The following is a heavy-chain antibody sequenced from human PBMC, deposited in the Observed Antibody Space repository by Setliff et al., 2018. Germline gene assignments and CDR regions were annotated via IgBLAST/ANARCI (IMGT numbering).Heavy chain of an antibody. D-gene: IGHD3-10*01. Sequence: ASVKVSCKTSGYTFTDYYLHWVRQAPGQGLEWMGWMNPITGATKYAQKFQARVTMTRDTSITTAYMDLSSLRSGDTAVYYCAASPGGLGYWGQGTLVTVSS. J-gene: IGHJ4*02. CDR1: GYTFTDYY. CDR2: MNPITGAT. CDR3: AASPGGLGY. V-gene: IGHV1-2*02.